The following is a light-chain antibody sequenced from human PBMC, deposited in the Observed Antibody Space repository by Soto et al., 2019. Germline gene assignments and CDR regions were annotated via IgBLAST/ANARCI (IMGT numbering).Light chain of an antibody. J-gene: IGLJ1*01. CDR1: SSDVGGHDY. V-gene: IGLV2-14*01. CDR3: SSYTSGIPPYV. Sequence: QSALTQPASVSGSPGQSITISCTGTSSDVGGHDYVSWYQQHPGKAPKLMIYEVSNRPSGVSNRFSGSKSGNTASLTISGLQAEDEADYYCSSYTSGIPPYVLGTGTKLTVL. CDR2: EVS.